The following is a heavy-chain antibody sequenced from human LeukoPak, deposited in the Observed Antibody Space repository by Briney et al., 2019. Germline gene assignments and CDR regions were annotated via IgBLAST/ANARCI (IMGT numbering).Heavy chain of an antibody. V-gene: IGHV3-21*04. D-gene: IGHD1-26*01. Sequence: GGSLRLSCAASGFTFSSYSMNWVRQAPGKGLEWVSSISSSSSYIYYADSVKGRFTISRDNAKNPLYLQMNSLRAEDTAVYYCARGIWYSGSSGTTFDIWGQGTMVTVSS. J-gene: IGHJ3*02. CDR1: GFTFSSYS. CDR2: ISSSSSYI. CDR3: ARGIWYSGSSGTTFDI.